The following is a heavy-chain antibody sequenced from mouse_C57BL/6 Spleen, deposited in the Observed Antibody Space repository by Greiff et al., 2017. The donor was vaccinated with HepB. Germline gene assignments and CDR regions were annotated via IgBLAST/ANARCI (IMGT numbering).Heavy chain of an antibody. CDR3: VRYGSSAFDV. CDR2: IRSKSSNYAT. D-gene: IGHD1-1*01. CDR1: GFTFNTYA. J-gene: IGHJ1*03. Sequence: EVMLVESGGGLVQPKGSLKLSCAASGFTFNTYAMHWVRQAPGKGLEWVARIRSKSSNYATYYADSVKDSFTISRDESQSMLYLRMNNLKTEDTAMYYCVRYGSSAFDVWGTGTTVTVSS. V-gene: IGHV10-3*01.